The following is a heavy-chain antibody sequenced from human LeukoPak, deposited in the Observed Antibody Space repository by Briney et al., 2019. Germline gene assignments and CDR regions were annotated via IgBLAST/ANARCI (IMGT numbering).Heavy chain of an antibody. CDR2: INTNTGNP. V-gene: IGHV7-4-1*02. CDR1: GYTFTSYA. J-gene: IGHJ4*02. CDR3: ARDPGGDFWSGYWRY. Sequence: GASVKVSCKASGYTFTSYAMNWVRQAPGQGLEWMGWINTNTGNPTYAQGFTGRFVISLDTSVSTAYLQISSLKAEDTAVYYCARDPGGDFWSGYWRYWGQGTLVTVSS. D-gene: IGHD3-3*01.